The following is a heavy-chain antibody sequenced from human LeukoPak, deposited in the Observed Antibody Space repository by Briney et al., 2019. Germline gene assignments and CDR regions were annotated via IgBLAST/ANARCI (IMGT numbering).Heavy chain of an antibody. J-gene: IGHJ4*02. Sequence: SVKVSCKASGGTFSSYTISWVRQAPGQGLEWMGRIIPILGIANYAQKFQGRVTITADKSTSTAYMELSSLRSEDTAVYYCARHTHSSGWVFDHWGQGTLVTVPS. CDR3: ARHTHSSGWVFDH. D-gene: IGHD6-19*01. CDR1: GGTFSSYT. V-gene: IGHV1-69*02. CDR2: IIPILGIA.